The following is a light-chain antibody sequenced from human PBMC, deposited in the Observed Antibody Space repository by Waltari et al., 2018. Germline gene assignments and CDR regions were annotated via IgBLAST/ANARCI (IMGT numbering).Light chain of an antibody. V-gene: IGLV2-14*03. Sequence: QSALSQPASVSGSPGQSITISCTGSSIDVGGDDSVSWYQDHPGQAPKVIIYDVNTRPSGVSDRFSGSKSGNTASLTISGLQAEDEANYYCCSQSSYNGVIFGGGTKLTVL. CDR1: SIDVGGDDS. CDR3: CSQSSYNGVI. J-gene: IGLJ2*01. CDR2: DVN.